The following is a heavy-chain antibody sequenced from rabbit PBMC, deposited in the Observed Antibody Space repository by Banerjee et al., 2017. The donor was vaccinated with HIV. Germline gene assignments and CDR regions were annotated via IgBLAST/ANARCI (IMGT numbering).Heavy chain of an antibody. D-gene: IGHD1-1*01. CDR2: INTSSGNT. Sequence: QSLEESGGDLVKPGGSLTLTCTASGFSFSNGYVMCWVRQAPGKGLEWIACINTSSGNTVYASWAKGRVTISKTSSTTVTLQMTSLTAADTATYFCASGYSDVYFNLWGQGTLVTVS. CDR1: GFSFSNGYV. J-gene: IGHJ4*01. V-gene: IGHV1S40*01. CDR3: ASGYSDVYFNL.